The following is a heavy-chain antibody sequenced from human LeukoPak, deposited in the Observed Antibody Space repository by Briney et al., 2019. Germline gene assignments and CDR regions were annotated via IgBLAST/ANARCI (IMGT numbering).Heavy chain of an antibody. Sequence: ASVKVSCKASGGNFIRYAVSWVRQAPGQGLEWMGGIIPMFGTSSYAQKFQGRVTITTDESTTTAYMELSSLSSEDTAVYYCATYTLSQFWSGYYHFDYWGQGTLVSVSS. V-gene: IGHV1-69*05. D-gene: IGHD3-3*01. CDR1: GGNFIRYA. CDR3: ATYTLSQFWSGYYHFDY. CDR2: IIPMFGTS. J-gene: IGHJ4*02.